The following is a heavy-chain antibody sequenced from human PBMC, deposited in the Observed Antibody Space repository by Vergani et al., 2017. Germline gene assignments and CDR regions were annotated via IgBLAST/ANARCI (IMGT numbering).Heavy chain of an antibody. V-gene: IGHV3-21*06. CDR2: IGSSGPYI. CDR3: AGDCTSSGCPDNDGMDV. Sequence: EVQLVESGGGLVKPGGSLRLSCAASGFTFSDFSMSWVRQAPGKGLEWVAFIGSSGPYINYADSVKGRFIISRDNTNNALLLQLRSLRAEDAAVYYCAGDCTSSGCPDNDGMDVWGQGATVTVSS. J-gene: IGHJ6*02. CDR1: GFTFSDFS. D-gene: IGHD2-2*01.